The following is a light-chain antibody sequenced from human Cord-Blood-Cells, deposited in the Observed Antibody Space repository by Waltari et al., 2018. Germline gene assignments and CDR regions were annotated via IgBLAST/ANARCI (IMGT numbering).Light chain of an antibody. J-gene: IGLJ3*02. V-gene: IGLV2-23*02. CDR2: EIS. CDR3: CSYAGSRV. CDR1: SSDGGSYNL. Sequence: QSALTQPASVSGSPGQSITISCTGTSSDGGSYNLVSWYQHHPGKAPKLMVYEISKRPSGVSNRFSGSKSGNTASLTISGLQAEDEADYYCCSYAGSRVFGGGTKLTVL.